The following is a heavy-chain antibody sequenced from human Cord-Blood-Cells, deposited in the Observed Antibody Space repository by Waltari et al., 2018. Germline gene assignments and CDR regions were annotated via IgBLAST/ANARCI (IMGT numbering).Heavy chain of an antibody. D-gene: IGHD2-8*01. J-gene: IGHJ4*02. CDR2: IYYSGST. V-gene: IGHV4-39*01. CDR3: ARRVVVLMVYAIGSEYYFDY. Sequence: WIRQPPGKGLEWIGSIYYSGSTYYNPSLKSRVTISVDTSKNQFSLKLSSVTAADTAVYYCARRVVVLMVYAIGSEYYFDYWGQGTLVTVSS.